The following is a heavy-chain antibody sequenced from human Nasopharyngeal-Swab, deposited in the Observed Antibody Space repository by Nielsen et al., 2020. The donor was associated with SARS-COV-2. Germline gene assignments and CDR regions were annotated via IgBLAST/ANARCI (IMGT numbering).Heavy chain of an antibody. Sequence: WVRQAPGQGLEWMGRIIPILGIANYAQKFQGRATITADKSTSTAYMELSSLRSEDTAVYYCARGWERWLRSPGNAFDIWGQGTMVTVSS. CDR3: ARGWERWLRSPGNAFDI. D-gene: IGHD5-24*01. J-gene: IGHJ3*02. CDR2: IIPILGIA. V-gene: IGHV1-69*02.